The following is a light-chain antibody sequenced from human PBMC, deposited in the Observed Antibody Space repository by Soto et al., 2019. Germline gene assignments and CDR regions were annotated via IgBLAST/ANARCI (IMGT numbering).Light chain of an antibody. V-gene: IGKV1-5*03. Sequence: DVQMTQSPSTLYASVGDRVTITCRASQSISGWLAWYQQRPGTAPKLMIYKASTLETGVPSRFSGSGSGTEFTLTINNLQPDDFATYYCQQYAGYSRTFGQGTKVEIK. CDR2: KAS. CDR3: QQYAGYSRT. J-gene: IGKJ1*01. CDR1: QSISGW.